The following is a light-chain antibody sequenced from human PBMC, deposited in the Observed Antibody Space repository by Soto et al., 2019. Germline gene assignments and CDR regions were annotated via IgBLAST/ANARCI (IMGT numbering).Light chain of an antibody. CDR1: QSVRSER. CDR2: HAS. V-gene: IGKV3-20*01. CDR3: QQYDVSPTN. Sequence: AIQSVRSERLARYQHRXGQASRLFIFHASXRRTGISETFSGSGSGTDFTLNITRLEPEDFAVYFCQQYDVSPTNLGLGTRPEIK. J-gene: IGKJ5*01.